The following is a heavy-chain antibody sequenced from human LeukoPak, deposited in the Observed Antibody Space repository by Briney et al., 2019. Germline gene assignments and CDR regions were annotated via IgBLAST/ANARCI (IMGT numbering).Heavy chain of an antibody. CDR3: ARDPLVPAFYYFMDV. J-gene: IGHJ6*03. Sequence: GASVKVSCKASGYSFTDYYIHWVRQAPGQGLEWMGWINPKSGATNYAQKFRGRVTMTRDTSISTAYLKLSRLGSDDTAVFYCARDPLVPAFYYFMDVWGKGTTVTVSS. CDR2: INPKSGAT. CDR1: GYSFTDYY. V-gene: IGHV1-2*02. D-gene: IGHD6-13*01.